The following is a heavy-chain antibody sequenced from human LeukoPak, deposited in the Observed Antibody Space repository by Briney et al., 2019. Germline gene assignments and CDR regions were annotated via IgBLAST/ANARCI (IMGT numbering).Heavy chain of an antibody. Sequence: PSETLSLTCTVSVDSISSFYWSWIRQPPGKGLEWIGYIYYNGNTNSNPSLKSRVTISVDTSKNQFSLKLSSVTAADTAVYYCARASGSGNPWFPWGFWGQGTLVTVSS. V-gene: IGHV4-59*01. J-gene: IGHJ4*02. D-gene: IGHD2-15*01. CDR2: IYYNGNT. CDR3: ARASGSGNPWFPWGF. CDR1: VDSISSFY.